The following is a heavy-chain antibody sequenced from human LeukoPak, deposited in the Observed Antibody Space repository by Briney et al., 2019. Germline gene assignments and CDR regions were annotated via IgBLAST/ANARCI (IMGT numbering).Heavy chain of an antibody. D-gene: IGHD6-13*01. CDR2: IYYSGST. Sequence: SETLSLTCTVSGGSISSSSYYWGWIRQPPGKGLEWIGSIYYSGSTYYNPSLKSRVTISVDTSKNQFSLKLSSVTAADTAVYYCAREGQQLDTGAFDIWGQGTMVTVSS. V-gene: IGHV4-39*07. CDR1: GGSISSSSYY. CDR3: AREGQQLDTGAFDI. J-gene: IGHJ3*02.